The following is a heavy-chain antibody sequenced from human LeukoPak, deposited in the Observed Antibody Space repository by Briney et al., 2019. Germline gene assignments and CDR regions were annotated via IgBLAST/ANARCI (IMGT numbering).Heavy chain of an antibody. CDR1: GFTFSSYG. J-gene: IGHJ4*02. CDR3: AKEPKHEYGDYFDY. Sequence: GGSLRLSCAASGFTFSSYGMHWVRQAPGKGLEWVAFIRYDGSNKYYADSVKGRFTISRDNSKNTLYLQMNSLRAEDTAIYYCAKEPKHEYGDYFDYWGQGTLVTVSP. D-gene: IGHD4-17*01. CDR2: IRYDGSNK. V-gene: IGHV3-30*02.